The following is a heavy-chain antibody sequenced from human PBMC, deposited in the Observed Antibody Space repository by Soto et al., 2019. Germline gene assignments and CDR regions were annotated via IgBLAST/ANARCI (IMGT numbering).Heavy chain of an antibody. V-gene: IGHV4-59*01. D-gene: IGHD3-3*01. CDR1: GGSISSYY. CDR3: ARGGRYDFWSGYSGNWFDP. Sequence: QVQLQESGPGLVKPSETLSLTCTVSGGSISSYYWSWIRQPPGKGLEWIGYMFYSGSTNYNPSLKSRVTISVDTSRKQFSLKLRSVTAADTAVYYCARGGRYDFWSGYSGNWFDPWGQGTLVTVSS. CDR2: MFYSGST. J-gene: IGHJ5*02.